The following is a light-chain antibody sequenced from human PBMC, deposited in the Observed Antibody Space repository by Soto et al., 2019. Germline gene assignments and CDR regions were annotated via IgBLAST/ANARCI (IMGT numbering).Light chain of an antibody. CDR3: QQYGSSPPIT. J-gene: IGKJ5*01. CDR1: QSVSSR. V-gene: IGKV3-20*01. Sequence: EIVMTQSPGTLSLSPGERATLSCRASQSVSSRLACYQQKPGQAPRLLISGASSRATGIPDRFSGSGFGTDFTLTISRLEPEDFAVYYCQQYGSSPPITFGQGTRLEIK. CDR2: GAS.